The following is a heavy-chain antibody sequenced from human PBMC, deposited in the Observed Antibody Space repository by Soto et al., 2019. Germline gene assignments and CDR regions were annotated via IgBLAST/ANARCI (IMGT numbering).Heavy chain of an antibody. CDR3: ARTGSKVVPAAMDY. V-gene: IGHV4-39*01. CDR2: IYYGGST. Sequence: QLQLQESGPGLVKPSETLSLTCTVSGGSISSSSYYWGWIRQPPGKGLEWIGSIYYGGSTYYNPSLKSRVTISVDTSKNQFSLKLRSVTAADTAVYYCARTGSKVVPAAMDYWGQGTLVTVSS. CDR1: GGSISSSSYY. J-gene: IGHJ4*02. D-gene: IGHD2-2*01.